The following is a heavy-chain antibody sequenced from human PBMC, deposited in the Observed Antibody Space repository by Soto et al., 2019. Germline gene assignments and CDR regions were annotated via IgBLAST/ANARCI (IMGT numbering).Heavy chain of an antibody. CDR2: IYYDESDK. J-gene: IGHJ4*02. D-gene: IGHD5-12*01. CDR1: GFYLSSSG. CDR3: ARTRDGYNHGLNS. Sequence: QVQLVESGGGVIQPGRSLRLSCAASGFYLSSSGMHWVRQAPGKGLEWVAVIYYDESDKVYSDSVRGRFTVSKDDSKNTLYLQLTSLRAEDTAMYFCARTRDGYNHGLNSWGPGTLVTVSS. V-gene: IGHV3-33*01.